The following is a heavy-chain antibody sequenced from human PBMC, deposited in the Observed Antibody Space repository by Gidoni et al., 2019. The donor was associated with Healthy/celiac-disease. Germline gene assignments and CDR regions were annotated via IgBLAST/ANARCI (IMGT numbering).Heavy chain of an antibody. Sequence: EVQLVQSGGGLVQRGGSLSLSCAASGFRSRDYWMTWVRQAPGKGLEWVDNIKQDGSETYYVDSVKGRFTISRDNAKNSLNLQMNSLRAEDTAVYYCARLTLRFLEWLSEIDAFDLWGQGAMVTVSS. J-gene: IGHJ3*01. CDR1: GFRSRDYW. D-gene: IGHD3-3*01. CDR3: ARLTLRFLEWLSEIDAFDL. V-gene: IGHV3-7*03. CDR2: IKQDGSET.